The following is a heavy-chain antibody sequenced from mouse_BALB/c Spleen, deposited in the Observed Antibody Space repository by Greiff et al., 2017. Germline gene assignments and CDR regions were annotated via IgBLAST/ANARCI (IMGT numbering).Heavy chain of an antibody. Sequence: EVKLVESGGGLVQPGGSLKLSCAASGFTFSSYGMSWVRQTPDKRLELVATINSNGGSTYYPDSVKGRFTISRDNAKNTLYLQMSSLKSEDTAMYYCARDGYYWFAYWGQGTLVTVSA. CDR3: ARDGYYWFAY. D-gene: IGHD2-3*01. V-gene: IGHV5-6-3*01. J-gene: IGHJ3*01. CDR2: INSNGGST. CDR1: GFTFSSYG.